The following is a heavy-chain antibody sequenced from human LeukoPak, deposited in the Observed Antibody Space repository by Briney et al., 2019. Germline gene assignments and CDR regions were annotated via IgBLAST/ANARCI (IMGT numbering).Heavy chain of an antibody. J-gene: IGHJ4*02. V-gene: IGHV4-39*01. CDR1: GGSISSSSYY. CDR2: IYYSGST. D-gene: IGHD3-22*01. CDR3: ARLYYDSSGYYQICYFDY. Sequence: SETLSFTCTVSGGSISSSSYYGGWIRQPPGKGLEWIGSIYYSGSTYYNPSLKSRVTISVDTSKNQFSLNLSSVTAADTAVYYCARLYYDSSGYYQICYFDYWGQGTLVTVSS.